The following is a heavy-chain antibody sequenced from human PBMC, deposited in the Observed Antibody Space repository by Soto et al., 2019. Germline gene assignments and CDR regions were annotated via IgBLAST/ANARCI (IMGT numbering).Heavy chain of an antibody. D-gene: IGHD5-12*01. V-gene: IGHV3-48*01. CDR3: ARDSRYDSYPSGFDY. CDR1: GFTFSSYS. CDR2: ISSSSSTI. Sequence: GGSLRLSCAASGFTFSSYSMNWVRQAPGKGLEWVSYISSSSSTIYYADSVKGRFTISRDNAKNSLYLQMNSLRAEDTAVYYCARDSRYDSYPSGFDYWGQGTLVTVSS. J-gene: IGHJ4*02.